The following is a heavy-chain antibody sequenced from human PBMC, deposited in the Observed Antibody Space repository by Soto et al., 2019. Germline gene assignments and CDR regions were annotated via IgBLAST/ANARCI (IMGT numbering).Heavy chain of an antibody. D-gene: IGHD4-17*01. J-gene: IGHJ4*02. V-gene: IGHV3-48*01. Sequence: EAQLVESGGTLVQPGGSLRLSCVASGFTFSSYSMNWVRQAPGKGLEWVAYISPSDTTIYYADSEKGRFTISRDDSKNSVYLQMNSLRVDDTALYYCARLLYDSGDYVGYWGQGTLVTVSA. CDR2: ISPSDTTI. CDR3: ARLLYDSGDYVGY. CDR1: GFTFSSYS.